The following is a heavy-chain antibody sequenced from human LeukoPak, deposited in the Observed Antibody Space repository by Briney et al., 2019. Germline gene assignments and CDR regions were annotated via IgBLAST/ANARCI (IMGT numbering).Heavy chain of an antibody. CDR3: ARGETDMASYDC. V-gene: IGHV1-69*13. D-gene: IGHD5-18*01. J-gene: IGHJ4*02. Sequence: SVKVSCKASGGTFNSYVVSWVRQAPGQGLEWMGGIIPMFGTANYAQKFLGRVTITADESTNTAYMELSSLISEDTAVYYCARGETDMASYDCWGQGTLVTVSS. CDR1: GGTFNSYV. CDR2: IIPMFGTA.